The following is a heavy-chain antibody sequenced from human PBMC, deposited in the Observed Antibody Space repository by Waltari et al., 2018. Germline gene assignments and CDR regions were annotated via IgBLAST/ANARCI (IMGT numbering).Heavy chain of an antibody. CDR2: ISYDGSNK. D-gene: IGHD6-13*01. Sequence: QVQLVESGGGVVQPGRSLRLSCAASGFTFSSYGMHWVRQAPGKGLEWVAVISYDGSNKYYADSVKGRFTISRDNSKNTLYLQMNSLRAEDTAVYYCAKDPSGAAAGLSFDYWGQGTLVTVSS. V-gene: IGHV3-30*18. CDR3: AKDPSGAAAGLSFDY. J-gene: IGHJ4*02. CDR1: GFTFSSYG.